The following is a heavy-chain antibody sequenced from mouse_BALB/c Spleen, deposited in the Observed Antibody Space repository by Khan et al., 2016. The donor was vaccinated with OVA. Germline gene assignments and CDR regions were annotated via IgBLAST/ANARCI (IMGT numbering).Heavy chain of an antibody. J-gene: IGHJ2*01. V-gene: IGHV5-17*02. CDR1: GFTFSRFG. CDR2: ISSGSSTI. CDR3: AGDSNVDY. D-gene: IGHD4-1*01. Sequence: EVELVESGGGLVQPGGSRKLSGAASGFTFSRFGMHWVRQAPEKGLAWVAYISSGSSTIYYADTVKGRFTISRDNPKNTLFLQMTSLRSEDTAMYYCAGDSNVDYWGQGTTLTVSS.